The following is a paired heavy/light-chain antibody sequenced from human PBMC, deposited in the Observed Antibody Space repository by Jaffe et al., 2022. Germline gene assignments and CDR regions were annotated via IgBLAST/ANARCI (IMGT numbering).Light chain of an antibody. CDR3: MQSIQLPPT. J-gene: IGKJ1*01. CDR2: EVS. CDR1: ESLLHSDGKTY. Sequence: DIVMTQTPLSLSVTPGQPASISCKSSESLLHSDGKTYLDWYMQKPGQSPQLLIYEVSNRFSGVPDRFSGSGSGTDFTLKISRVEAEDVGVYYCMQSIQLPPTFGQGTKVEIK. V-gene: IGKV2D-29*02.
Heavy chain of an antibody. J-gene: IGHJ4*02. CDR2: ISSSGANT. CDR1: GFTFSSYA. V-gene: IGHV3-23*01. D-gene: IGHD6-6*01. CDR3: AKGLWHFVRAYFDS. Sequence: EVQVFESGGGLVQPGGSLRLSCTASGFTFSSYAMNWVRQAPGKGLEWVSVISSSGANTYYGDSVKGRFTISRDNSKNTVYLEMNNLRAEDTAVYYCAKGLWHFVRAYFDSWGQGTLVTVSS.